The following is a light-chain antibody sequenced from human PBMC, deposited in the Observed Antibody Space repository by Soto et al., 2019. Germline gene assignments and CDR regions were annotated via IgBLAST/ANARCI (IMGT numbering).Light chain of an antibody. V-gene: IGLV2-14*01. CDR3: SSYTSSSAPYV. CDR2: DVS. Sequence: SVLTKPASVSRSPGQSITISCTGTSSDVGGYNYVSWYQQHPGKAPKLMIYDVSNRPSGVSNRFSGSKSGNTASLTISGLQAEDEADYYCSSYTSSSAPYVFGTGTKVTVL. CDR1: SSDVGGYNY. J-gene: IGLJ1*01.